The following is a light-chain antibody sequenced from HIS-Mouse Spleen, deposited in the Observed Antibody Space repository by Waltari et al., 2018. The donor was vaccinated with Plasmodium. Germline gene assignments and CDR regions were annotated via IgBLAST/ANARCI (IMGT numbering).Light chain of an antibody. CDR2: KAS. V-gene: IGKV1-5*03. J-gene: IGKJ1*01. Sequence: DIQMTQSPSTLSASVGDRVTITCRASQSISSWLAWYQQKPGKAPKLLIYKASSFESGVPSRFSGSGSGTEFTLTISSLQPDDFETYYCQQYNSYSWTCGQGTKVEIK. CDR3: QQYNSYSWT. CDR1: QSISSW.